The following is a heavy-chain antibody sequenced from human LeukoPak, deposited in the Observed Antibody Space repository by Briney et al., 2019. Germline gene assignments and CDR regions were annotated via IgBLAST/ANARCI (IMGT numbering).Heavy chain of an antibody. V-gene: IGHV3-7*02. D-gene: IGHD6-19*01. CDR2: IKQAGTEK. Sequence: GGSLRLSCAASGFPFGSYLMTWARKAPEKRLEWVAKIKQAGTEKYYVDSVKGRFTISRDNAKNALYLQMNSLRDEDTAVYYCASAGSGLYWGQGTLVSVSS. J-gene: IGHJ4*02. CDR3: ASAGSGLY. CDR1: GFPFGSYL.